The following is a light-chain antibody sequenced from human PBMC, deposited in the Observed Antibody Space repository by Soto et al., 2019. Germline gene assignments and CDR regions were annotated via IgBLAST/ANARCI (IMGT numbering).Light chain of an antibody. Sequence: IQLTQSPSSLSASVGDRVTITCRASQDIAIYLAWYQQKPGEAPKLLIYAASTLYGGVPSRFSGSGSWTDFALTITSLRAEDFATYYCQQLRMYPSTFGGGTKVEIK. J-gene: IGKJ4*01. CDR3: QQLRMYPST. CDR2: AAS. CDR1: QDIAIY. V-gene: IGKV1-9*01.